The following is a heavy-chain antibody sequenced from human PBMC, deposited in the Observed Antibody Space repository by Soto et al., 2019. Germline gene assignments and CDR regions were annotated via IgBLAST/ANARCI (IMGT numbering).Heavy chain of an antibody. CDR2: IWYDGSNK. CDR3: ARGVLWFGEFYFDY. D-gene: IGHD3-10*01. V-gene: IGHV3-33*01. Sequence: QVPLVESGGGVVQPGRSLRLSCAASGFTFSSYGMHWVRQAPGKGLEWVAVIWYDGSNKYYADSVKGRFTISRDNSKNTLYLQMNSLRAEDTAVYYCARGVLWFGEFYFDYWGQGTLVTVSS. J-gene: IGHJ4*02. CDR1: GFTFSSYG.